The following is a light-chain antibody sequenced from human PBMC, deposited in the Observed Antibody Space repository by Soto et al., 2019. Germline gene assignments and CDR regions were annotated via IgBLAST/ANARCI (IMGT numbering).Light chain of an antibody. Sequence: DIVMTQSPATLYVAPGERVTLSCRASQGVSRKLAWYQHKPGQAPRLLIYGASTRATGIPARFSGSGSETDFTLTISSLRSEDFATYYCQQLHSYPLTFGGGTKVDIK. CDR2: GAS. CDR1: QGVSRK. J-gene: IGKJ4*01. V-gene: IGKV3-15*01. CDR3: QQLHSYPLT.